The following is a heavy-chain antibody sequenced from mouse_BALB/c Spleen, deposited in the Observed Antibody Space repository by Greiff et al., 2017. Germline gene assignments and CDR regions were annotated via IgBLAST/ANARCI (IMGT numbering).Heavy chain of an antibody. D-gene: IGHD2-4*01. V-gene: IGHV8-12*01. CDR3: ARRTMITAGYYYAMDY. J-gene: IGHJ4*01. CDR1: GFSLSTSGMG. CDR2: IYWDDDK. Sequence: QVTLKESGPGILQPSQTLSLTCSFSGFSLSTSGMGVSWIRQPSGKGLEWLAHIYWDDDKRYNPSLKSRLTISKDTSRNQVFLKITSVDTADTATYYCARRTMITAGYYYAMDYWGQGTSVTVSS.